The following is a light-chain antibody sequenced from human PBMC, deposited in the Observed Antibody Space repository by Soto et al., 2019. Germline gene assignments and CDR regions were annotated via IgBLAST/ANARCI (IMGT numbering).Light chain of an antibody. Sequence: DIQMTQSPSTLSASVGDRVTITCRASQSISSWLAWYQQKPGKAPKLLIYDASSLESGVPSGFSGSGSGTEFTLTIYSLQPDDFATYYCQQYNSYPYTFXQGTKVDIK. J-gene: IGKJ2*01. CDR1: QSISSW. CDR2: DAS. V-gene: IGKV1-5*01. CDR3: QQYNSYPYT.